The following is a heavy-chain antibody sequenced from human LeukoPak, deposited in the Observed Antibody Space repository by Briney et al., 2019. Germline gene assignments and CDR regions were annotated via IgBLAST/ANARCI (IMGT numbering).Heavy chain of an antibody. Sequence: ASVKVSCKVSGYTLTELSMHWVRQAPGKGLEWMGGFDPEDGETIYAQKFQGRVTMTEDTSTDTAYMELSSLRSEDTAVYYCATYALRGRFGELYHWGQGTLVTVSS. J-gene: IGHJ5*02. CDR3: ATYALRGRFGELYH. D-gene: IGHD3-10*01. CDR2: FDPEDGET. CDR1: GYTLTELS. V-gene: IGHV1-24*01.